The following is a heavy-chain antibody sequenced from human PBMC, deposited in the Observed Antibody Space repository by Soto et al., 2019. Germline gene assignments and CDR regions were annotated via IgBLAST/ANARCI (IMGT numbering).Heavy chain of an antibody. V-gene: IGHV4-59*01. J-gene: IGHJ6*03. D-gene: IGHD2-2*01. CDR1: GGSISSYY. CDR3: ARGGYCSSTSCQYYYYYYYMDV. Sequence: SETLSLTCTVSGGSISSYYWSWIRQPPGKGLEWIGYIYYSGSTNYNPSLKSRVTISVDTSKNQFSLKLSSVTAADTAVYYCARGGYCSSTSCQYYYYYYYMDVWGKGTTVTVS. CDR2: IYYSGST.